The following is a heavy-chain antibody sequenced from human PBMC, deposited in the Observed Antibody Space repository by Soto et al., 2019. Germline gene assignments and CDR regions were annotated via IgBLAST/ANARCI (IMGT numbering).Heavy chain of an antibody. CDR3: AIDPCYYCMDV. J-gene: IGHJ6*02. V-gene: IGHV3-53*02. CDR2: IYSGGST. CDR1: GFTVSSNY. Sequence: EVQLVETGGGFIQPGGSLRLSCAASGFTVSSNYMNWVRQAQVKGLEWVSVIYSGGSTYYADSVRGRFTISRDNSKNSLYLQMNSLRAEDTAVYYCAIDPCYYCMDVWVQGTAVTVSS.